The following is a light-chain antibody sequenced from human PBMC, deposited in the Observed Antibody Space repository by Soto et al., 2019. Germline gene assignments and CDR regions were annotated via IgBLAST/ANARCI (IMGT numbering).Light chain of an antibody. CDR1: QSISSW. J-gene: IGKJ1*01. CDR3: QQYNNWPWT. V-gene: IGKV1-5*01. Sequence: GDRVTITCRASQSISSWLAWYQQKPGKAPKLLIFDASNLESGVPSRFSGSGSGTEFTLTISSLQSEDFAVYYCQQYNNWPWTFGQGTKVDIK. CDR2: DAS.